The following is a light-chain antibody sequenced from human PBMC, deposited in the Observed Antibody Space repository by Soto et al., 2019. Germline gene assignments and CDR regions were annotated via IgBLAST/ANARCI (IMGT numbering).Light chain of an antibody. J-gene: IGKJ3*01. V-gene: IGKV1D-13*01. CDR1: QGISSA. CDR3: QQFNNYLP. CDR2: DAS. Sequence: AIQLTQSPSSLSASVGDRVTITCRASQGISSALAWYQQKPGKAPKLLIYDASSLESGVPSRFSGSGAGTDFTLTISSLQPEDFATYYCQQFNNYLPFGPGTKVDIK.